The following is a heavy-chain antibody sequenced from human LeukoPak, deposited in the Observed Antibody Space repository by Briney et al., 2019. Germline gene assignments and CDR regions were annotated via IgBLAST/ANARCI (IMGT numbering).Heavy chain of an antibody. CDR3: AKQEDYYDGSGYSDC. Sequence: PSETLSLTCAVYGGSFSGYYWSWIRQPPGKGLEWIGEINHSGSTNYNPSLKSRVTISVDTSKNQFSLRLNSVTAADTAMYYCAKQEDYYDGSGYSDCWGQGTLVTVSS. J-gene: IGHJ4*02. CDR1: GGSFSGYY. V-gene: IGHV4-34*01. D-gene: IGHD3-22*01. CDR2: INHSGST.